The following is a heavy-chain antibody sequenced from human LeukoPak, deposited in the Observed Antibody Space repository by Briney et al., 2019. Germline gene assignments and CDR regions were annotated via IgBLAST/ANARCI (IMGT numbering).Heavy chain of an antibody. J-gene: IGHJ4*02. CDR3: ATRDSYGYVYGVDY. V-gene: IGHV4-39*07. D-gene: IGHD5-18*01. CDR1: GGSISSSSYY. Sequence: PSETLSLTCTVSGGSISSSSYYWGWIRQPPGKGLEWIGSIYYSGSTYYNPSLKSRVTISVDTSKNQFSLKLSSVTAADTAVYYCATRDSYGYVYGVDYWGQGTLVTVSS. CDR2: IYYSGST.